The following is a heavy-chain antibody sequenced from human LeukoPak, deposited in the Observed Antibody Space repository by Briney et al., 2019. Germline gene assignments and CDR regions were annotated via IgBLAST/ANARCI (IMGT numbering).Heavy chain of an antibody. D-gene: IGHD2-15*01. J-gene: IGHJ4*02. Sequence: GGSLRLSCAASGFTFSTYAMDWVRQAPGKGLEWVSVIVGNGGSIQYADSVKGQFRISRDNAKNMLYLQMDSLRAEDTAVYYCAKDRIPDGRYSIDFWGQGTLVTVSS. CDR3: AKDRIPDGRYSIDF. CDR1: GFTFSTYA. CDR2: IVGNGGSI. V-gene: IGHV3-23*01.